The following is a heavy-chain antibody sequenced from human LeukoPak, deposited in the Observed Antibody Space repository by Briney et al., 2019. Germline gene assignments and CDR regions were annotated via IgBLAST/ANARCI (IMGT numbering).Heavy chain of an antibody. CDR2: IWYDGSNK. CDR3: ARVAAAGNNWFDP. CDR1: GFTFSSYG. V-gene: IGHV3-33*01. J-gene: IGHJ5*02. Sequence: GRSLRLSCAASGFTFSSYGMHWVRQAPGKGLEWVAVIWYDGSNKYYADSVKGRFTISRDNSKNTLYLQMNSLRAEDTAVYYCARVAAAGNNWFDPWGQGTLVTVSS. D-gene: IGHD6-13*01.